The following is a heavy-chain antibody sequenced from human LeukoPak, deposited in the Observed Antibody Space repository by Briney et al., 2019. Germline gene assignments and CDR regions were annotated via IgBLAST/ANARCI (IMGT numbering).Heavy chain of an antibody. J-gene: IGHJ1*01. CDR1: GFTFSNYN. Sequence: PGGSLRLSCAASGFTFSNYNMNWVRQAPGKGLEWVSYISRSGTTIYYADSLKGRFTISRDNAKNSLYLQMNSLRAEDTAVYYCARAPSEIGGYYPEYFRHWGQGTLVIVSS. V-gene: IGHV3-48*01. D-gene: IGHD3-22*01. CDR3: ARAPSEIGGYYPEYFRH. CDR2: ISRSGTTI.